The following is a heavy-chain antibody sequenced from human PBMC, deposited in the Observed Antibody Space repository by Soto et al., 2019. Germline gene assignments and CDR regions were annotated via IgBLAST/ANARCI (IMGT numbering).Heavy chain of an antibody. D-gene: IGHD3-22*01. CDR1: GGSISSGDYY. CDR2: IYYSGST. Sequence: SDTLSLTCTVSGGSISSGDYYWSWIRQPPGKGLEWIGYIYYSGSTYYNPSLKSRVTISVDTSKNQFSLKLSSVTAADTAVYYCARVTYYYDSSGHFEGDYWGQGTLVTVSS. V-gene: IGHV4-30-4*02. CDR3: ARVTYYYDSSGHFEGDY. J-gene: IGHJ4*02.